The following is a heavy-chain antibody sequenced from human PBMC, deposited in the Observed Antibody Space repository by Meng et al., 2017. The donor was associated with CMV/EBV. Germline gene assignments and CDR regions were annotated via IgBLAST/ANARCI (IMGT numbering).Heavy chain of an antibody. D-gene: IGHD6-13*01. J-gene: IGHJ4*02. CDR3: ARAGVAAAGTFGY. V-gene: IGHV3-11*05. Sequence: GVCGVGVVKPGESLRLSCAASGFTFSDYYMSWIRQAPGKGLEWVSYISSSSSYTNYADSVKGRFTISRDNAKNSLYLQMNSLRAEDTAVYYCARAGVAAAGTFGYWGQGTLVTVSS. CDR2: ISSSSSYT. CDR1: GFTFSDYY.